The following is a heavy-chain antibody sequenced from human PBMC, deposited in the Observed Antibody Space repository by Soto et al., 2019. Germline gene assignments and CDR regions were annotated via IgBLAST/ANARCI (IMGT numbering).Heavy chain of an antibody. CDR2: IWYDGSNK. J-gene: IGHJ6*02. CDR1: GFTFSSYG. Sequence: GGSLRLSCAASGFTFSSYGMHWVRQAPGKGLEWVAVIWYDGSNKYYADSVKGRFTISGDNSKNTLYLQMNSLRAEDTAVYYCAREGYYYDSSGYSNYYGMDVWGQGTTVTVSS. CDR3: AREGYYYDSSGYSNYYGMDV. D-gene: IGHD3-22*01. V-gene: IGHV3-33*01.